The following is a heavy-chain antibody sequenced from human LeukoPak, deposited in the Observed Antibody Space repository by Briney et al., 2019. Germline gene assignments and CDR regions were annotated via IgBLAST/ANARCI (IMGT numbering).Heavy chain of an antibody. Sequence: GGSLRLSCAASGFTFSSYAMHWVRQAPGKGLEWVSYISSSSSHTNYADSVKGRFTISRDNAKNSLYLQMNSLRAEDTAVYYCASGGSYGHSDYWGQGTLVIVSS. J-gene: IGHJ4*02. D-gene: IGHD1-26*01. CDR2: ISSSSSHT. CDR1: GFTFSSYA. CDR3: ASGGSYGHSDY. V-gene: IGHV3-21*05.